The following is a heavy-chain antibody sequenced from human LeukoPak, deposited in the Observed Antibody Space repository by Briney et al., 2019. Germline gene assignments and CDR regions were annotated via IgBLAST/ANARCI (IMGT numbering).Heavy chain of an antibody. CDR3: AGSVTSRVVLDY. J-gene: IGHJ4*02. CDR1: GGSFSSGSYY. D-gene: IGHD3-10*01. Sequence: SETLSLTCTVSGGSFSSGSYYWSWIRQHPGRGLEWIVYIYYSGSTYYNPSLKSRVAISVDTSKNQFSLKLSSVTAADTAIYYCAGSVTSRVVLDYWGQGTLVTVSS. CDR2: IYYSGST. V-gene: IGHV4-31*03.